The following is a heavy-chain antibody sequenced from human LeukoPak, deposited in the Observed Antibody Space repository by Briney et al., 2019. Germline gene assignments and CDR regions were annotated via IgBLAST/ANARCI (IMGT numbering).Heavy chain of an antibody. V-gene: IGHV3-9*01. J-gene: IGHJ4*02. CDR2: ISWNSGSI. CDR3: AKSSDGTGYYDVHD. Sequence: PGRSLRLSCAASGFTFDDYAMHWVRQAPGKGLEWVSGISWNSGSIGYADSVKGRFTISRDNAKNSLYLQMNSLRAEDTALYYCAKSSDGTGYYDVHDWGQGTLVTVSS. D-gene: IGHD3-3*01. CDR1: GFTFDDYA.